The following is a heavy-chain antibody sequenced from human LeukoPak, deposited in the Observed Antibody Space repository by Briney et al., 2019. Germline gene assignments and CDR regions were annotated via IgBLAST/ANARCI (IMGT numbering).Heavy chain of an antibody. Sequence: GGSLRLSCAASGFTFSTYGMNWVRQAPGKGLEWVSAISAGGGNTYYADSVKGRFTISRDNSKNTLFLEMNSLRAEDTAVYYCAREYSVRNQFDYWGQGTLVAVSS. CDR2: ISAGGGNT. CDR1: GFTFSTYG. V-gene: IGHV3-23*01. D-gene: IGHD1-14*01. J-gene: IGHJ4*02. CDR3: AREYSVRNQFDY.